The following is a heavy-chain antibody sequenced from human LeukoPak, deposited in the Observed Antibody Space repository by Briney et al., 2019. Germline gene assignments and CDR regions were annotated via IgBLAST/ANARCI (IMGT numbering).Heavy chain of an antibody. V-gene: IGHV3-48*03. Sequence: GGSLRLSCAASGFTFSSYEMNWVRQAPGKGLEWVSYISSSGSTIYYADSVKGRFTISRDNAKNSLYLQMNSLRAEDTAVYYCARGKYYYYYYYMDVWGKGTTVTISS. CDR2: ISSSGSTI. CDR3: ARGKYYYYYYYMDV. J-gene: IGHJ6*03. CDR1: GFTFSSYE.